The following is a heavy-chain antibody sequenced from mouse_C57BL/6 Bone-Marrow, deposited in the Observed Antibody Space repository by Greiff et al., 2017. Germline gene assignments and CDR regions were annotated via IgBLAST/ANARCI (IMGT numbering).Heavy chain of an antibody. CDR3: ARPGSIPYAMDY. D-gene: IGHD1-1*01. V-gene: IGHV1-50*01. CDR1: GYTFTSYW. CDR2: IDPSDSYT. J-gene: IGHJ4*01. Sequence: QVQLQQSGAELVKPGASVKLSCKASGYTFTSYWMQWVKQRPGQGLEWIGEIDPSDSYTNYNQKFKGKATLTVDTSSSTAYMQLSSLTSEDSAVYYCARPGSIPYAMDYWGQGTSVTVSS.